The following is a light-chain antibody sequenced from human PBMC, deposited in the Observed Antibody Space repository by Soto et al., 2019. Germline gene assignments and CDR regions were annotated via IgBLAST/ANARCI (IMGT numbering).Light chain of an antibody. J-gene: IGLJ3*02. CDR2: EVS. CDR3: TSYAGDTSLGV. V-gene: IGLV1-40*01. Sequence: QSVLTQPPSVSGAPGQRVTISCTGNNSNLGAGYDVHWYQQLPGAAPKLMIYEVSKRPSGVPDRFSGSKSGNTASLTVSGLQAEDEADYYCTSYAGDTSLGVLGGGTKLTVL. CDR1: NSNLGAGYD.